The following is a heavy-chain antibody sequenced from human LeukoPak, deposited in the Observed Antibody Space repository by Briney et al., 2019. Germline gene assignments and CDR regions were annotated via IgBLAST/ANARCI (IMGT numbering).Heavy chain of an antibody. V-gene: IGHV3-74*03. J-gene: IGHJ4*02. Sequence: PGGALRLSCAASVVTFRSYWMHAVRQAPGKGLVWVSHINGDGGSTTYADSVKGRFTISRDNAKNTLYPQMNSLRAEDTAVFYCTRSLNYGFDYWGQGTLVTVSS. CDR3: TRSLNYGFDY. CDR2: INGDGGST. CDR1: VVTFRSYW. D-gene: IGHD3-16*01.